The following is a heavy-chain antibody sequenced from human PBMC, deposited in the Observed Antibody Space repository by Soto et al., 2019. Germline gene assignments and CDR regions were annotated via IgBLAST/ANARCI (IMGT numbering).Heavy chain of an antibody. CDR2: IYPGDSDT. V-gene: IGHV5-51*01. Sequence: PGESLKISCKASGYSFTTYWFGWVRQMPGKGLEWMGIIYPGDSDTRYSPSFQGQVTISADSSITTAYLQWSSLKASDTAVYFCARCPLTGGYCSGFDYWGQGTQVTVYS. CDR3: ARCPLTGGYCSGFDY. D-gene: IGHD2-21*01. CDR1: GYSFTTYW. J-gene: IGHJ4*02.